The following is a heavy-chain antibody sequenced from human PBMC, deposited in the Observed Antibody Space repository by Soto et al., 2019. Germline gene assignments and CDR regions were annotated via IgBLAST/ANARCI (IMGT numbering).Heavy chain of an antibody. J-gene: IGHJ4*02. Sequence: PSETLSLTCAVYGGSFSGYYWSWIRQPPGKGLEWIGEISHSGSANYTPSLKSRVTMSVDKSKNQFSLKLSSVTAADTAVYYCARGRGRDYIWGTQVFYFDYWGQGTLVTVSS. CDR1: GGSFSGYY. CDR2: ISHSGSA. CDR3: ARGRGRDYIWGTQVFYFDY. D-gene: IGHD3-16*01. V-gene: IGHV4-34*01.